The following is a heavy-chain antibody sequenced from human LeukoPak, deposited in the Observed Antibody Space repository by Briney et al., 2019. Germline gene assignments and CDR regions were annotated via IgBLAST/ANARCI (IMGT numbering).Heavy chain of an antibody. CDR2: ISYDGSNK. D-gene: IGHD6-13*01. CDR3: AKNCGHSSSWYPNCDGMDV. V-gene: IGHV3-30*18. J-gene: IGHJ6*02. CDR1: GFTFSSYG. Sequence: GGSLRLSCAASGFTFSSYGMLWVRQAPGKGLEWVAVISYDGSNKYYADSVKGRFTISRDNSKSTLYLQMNSLTTEDTAVYYCAKNCGHSSSWYPNCDGMDVWGQGTTVTVSS.